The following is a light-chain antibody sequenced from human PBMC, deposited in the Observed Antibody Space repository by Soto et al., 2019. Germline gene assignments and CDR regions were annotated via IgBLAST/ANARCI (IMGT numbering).Light chain of an antibody. CDR1: QSVSSSY. Sequence: EIVLTQPPGTLSLSPGERASLSCRASQSVSSSYLAWYQQKPGQAPRLLIYGASSRATGIPDRFSGSGSGTDFTLTISRLESEDFAVYYCQHYGSSLWTFGQGTKVEIK. V-gene: IGKV3-20*01. CDR3: QHYGSSLWT. CDR2: GAS. J-gene: IGKJ1*01.